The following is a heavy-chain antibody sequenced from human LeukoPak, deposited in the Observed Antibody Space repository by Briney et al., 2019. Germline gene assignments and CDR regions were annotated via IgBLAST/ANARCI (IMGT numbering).Heavy chain of an antibody. D-gene: IGHD1-26*01. CDR1: GGTFSSYT. Sequence: ASVKVSCKASGGTFSSYTISWVRQAPGQGLEWMGRTIPILGIANYAQKFQGRVTITADKSTSTAYMELSSLRSEDTAVYYCARDRVVGGPDYWGQGTLVTVSS. CDR3: ARDRVVGGPDY. CDR2: TIPILGIA. J-gene: IGHJ4*02. V-gene: IGHV1-69*04.